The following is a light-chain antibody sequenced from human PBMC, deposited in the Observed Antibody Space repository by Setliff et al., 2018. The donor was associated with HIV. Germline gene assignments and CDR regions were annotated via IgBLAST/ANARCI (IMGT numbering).Light chain of an antibody. CDR2: DVS. J-gene: IGLJ3*02. CDR1: SSDVGGYNY. Sequence: LTQPASVSGSPGQSITISCTGTSSDVGGYNYVSWYQQHPGKAPKLMIHDVSDRPSGVSNRFSGSKSGNTASLTISGLQAEDEADYYCLSHATSRILVFGGGTKVTVL. CDR3: LSHATSRILV. V-gene: IGLV2-14*03.